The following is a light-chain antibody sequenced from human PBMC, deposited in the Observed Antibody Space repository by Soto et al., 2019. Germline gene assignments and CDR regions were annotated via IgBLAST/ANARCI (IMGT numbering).Light chain of an antibody. CDR2: SNN. CDR1: TSNIGSNN. J-gene: IGLJ2*01. Sequence: QSVLTQPPSASGTPGVRVTISCSGSTSNIGSNNVNWYQQLPGTAPKLLIYSNNQRPSGVPDRFSASKSGTSASLAVSGLQSEDEADYHCAAWDDSLNGVIFGGGTKLTLL. V-gene: IGLV1-44*01. CDR3: AAWDDSLNGVI.